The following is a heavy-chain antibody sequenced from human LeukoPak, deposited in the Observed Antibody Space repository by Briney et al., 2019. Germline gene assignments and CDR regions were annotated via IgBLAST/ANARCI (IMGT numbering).Heavy chain of an antibody. CDR2: INPNSGGT. J-gene: IGHJ4*02. CDR1: GYTFTSYG. Sequence: ASVKVSCKASGYTFTSYGISWVRQAPGQGLEWMGWINPNSGGTNYAQKFQGRVTMTRDTSISTAYMELSRLRSDDTAVYYCARALNYYDSSGFGYWGQGTLVTVSS. D-gene: IGHD3-22*01. V-gene: IGHV1-2*02. CDR3: ARALNYYDSSGFGY.